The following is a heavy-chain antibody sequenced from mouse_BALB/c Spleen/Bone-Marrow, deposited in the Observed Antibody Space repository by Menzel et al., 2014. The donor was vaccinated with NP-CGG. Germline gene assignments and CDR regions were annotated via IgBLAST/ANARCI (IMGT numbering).Heavy chain of an antibody. Sequence: EVHLVESGPELEKPGASVKISCKASGYSFTGYNMNWVKQSNGKSLEWIGNIDPHYGGTSYNQKFKGEATLTVDKSSNTAYMQLKSLTSEDSAIYYCASYGNSFGYWGQGTLVTVSA. CDR2: IDPHYGGT. V-gene: IGHV1-39*01. D-gene: IGHD2-1*01. CDR1: GYSFTGYN. J-gene: IGHJ3*01. CDR3: ASYGNSFGY.